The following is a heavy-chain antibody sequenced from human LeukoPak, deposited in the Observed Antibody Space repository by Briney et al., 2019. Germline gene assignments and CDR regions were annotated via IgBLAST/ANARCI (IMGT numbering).Heavy chain of an antibody. Sequence: SVKVSCKASGFTFPRSALQWVRQARGQRLEWIGWIVVGSGNTNYAQKFQERVTITRDMSTGTAYMELSSLRAEDTAVYYCAAERHCSRTTCYPYNFDYWGQGTLVTVSS. V-gene: IGHV1-58*01. CDR1: GFTFPRSA. CDR3: AAERHCSRTTCYPYNFDY. D-gene: IGHD2-2*01. CDR2: IVVGSGNT. J-gene: IGHJ4*02.